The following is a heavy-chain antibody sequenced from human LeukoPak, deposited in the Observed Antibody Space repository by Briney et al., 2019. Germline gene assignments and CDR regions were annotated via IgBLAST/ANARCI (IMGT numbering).Heavy chain of an antibody. CDR1: GGSFSGYY. CDR3: ARGPRAAMVRWFDP. V-gene: IGHV4-34*01. CDR2: INHSGST. D-gene: IGHD5-18*01. Sequence: SETLSLTCAVYGGSFSGYYWSWIRQPPGKGLEWIGEINHSGSTNYNPSLKSRVTISVDTSKNQFSLKLSFVTAADTAVYYCARGPRAAMVRWFDPWGQGTLVTVSS. J-gene: IGHJ5*02.